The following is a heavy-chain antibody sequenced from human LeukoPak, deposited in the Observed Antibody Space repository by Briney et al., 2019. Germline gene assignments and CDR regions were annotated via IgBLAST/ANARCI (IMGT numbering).Heavy chain of an antibody. J-gene: IGHJ3*02. D-gene: IGHD5-12*01. CDR1: DFTFSNTW. Sequence: PGGSLRLYCAASDFTFSNTWMNWVRQAPGKGLEWVGRIKSEIDGGATDYAAPVQGRFIISRDDSQATLYLQMNSLKTEDTAVYYCTTGGSVIVAGTRASDIWGQGTMVTVSS. CDR3: TTGGSVIVAGTRASDI. V-gene: IGHV3-15*07. CDR2: IKSEIDGGAT.